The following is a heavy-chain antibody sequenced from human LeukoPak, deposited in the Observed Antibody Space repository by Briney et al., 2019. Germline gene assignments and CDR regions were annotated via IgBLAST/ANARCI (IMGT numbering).Heavy chain of an antibody. J-gene: IGHJ4*02. CDR2: IRSKAYGGTT. D-gene: IGHD3-22*01. V-gene: IGHV3-49*04. Sequence: GGSLRLSCTASGFTFGDYAMSWVRQAPGKGLEWVGFIRSKAYGGTTEYAASVKGRFTISRDNSKNTLYLQMNSLRAEDTAVYYCAKRGDYYDSSGYPYYFDYWGQGTLVTVSS. CDR1: GFTFGDYA. CDR3: AKRGDYYDSSGYPYYFDY.